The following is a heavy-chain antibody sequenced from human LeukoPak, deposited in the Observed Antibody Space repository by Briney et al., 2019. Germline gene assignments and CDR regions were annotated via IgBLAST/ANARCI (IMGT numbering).Heavy chain of an antibody. J-gene: IGHJ6*02. CDR2: MNRDGSEK. V-gene: IGHV3-7*01. D-gene: IGHD3-16*01. CDR1: GFTFSDFW. Sequence: GGSLRLSCAAAGFTFSDFWLSWVRQAPGKGLEWVANMNRDGSEKNYVDSMKGRITISRDNAKNSLYLQMNSLRVEDTAVYYCARDGGIIRFGGQDVWGQGTTVTVS. CDR3: ARDGGIIRFGGQDV.